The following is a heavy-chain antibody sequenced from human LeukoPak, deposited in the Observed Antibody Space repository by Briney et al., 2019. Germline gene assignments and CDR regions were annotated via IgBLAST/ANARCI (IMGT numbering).Heavy chain of an antibody. CDR3: ARLSGANSGWYFDY. V-gene: IGHV4-39*01. Sequence: SETLSLTCTVSGGSISSSRYYWGWIRQPPGKGLEWIGSIYYSGSTYYNPSLKSRVTISVDTSKNQFSLKLSSVTAADTAVYYCARLSGANSGWYFDYWGQGTLVTVSS. D-gene: IGHD6-19*01. CDR1: GGSISSSRYY. CDR2: IYYSGST. J-gene: IGHJ4*02.